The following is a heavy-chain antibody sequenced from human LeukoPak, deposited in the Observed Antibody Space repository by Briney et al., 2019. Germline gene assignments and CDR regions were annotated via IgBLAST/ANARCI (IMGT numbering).Heavy chain of an antibody. CDR2: IRGSGGST. CDR1: GFTFSSYA. D-gene: IGHD3-10*01. J-gene: IGHJ4*02. V-gene: IGHV3-23*01. Sequence: GGSLRLSCAASGFTFSSYAMSWVRQAPGKGLEWVSGIRGSGGSTYYADSVKGRFTISRDNSKNTVYLEMNSLRAEDTALYYCAKDRSLWFGELQNWGQGTLVTVSP. CDR3: AKDRSLWFGELQN.